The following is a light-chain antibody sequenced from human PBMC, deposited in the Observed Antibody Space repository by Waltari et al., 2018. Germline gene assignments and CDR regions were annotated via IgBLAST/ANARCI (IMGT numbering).Light chain of an antibody. CDR2: GKN. Sequence: SSELTQDPAVSVALGQTVRITCQGDSLSSYYASWYQRKPGQAPVLVIYGKNNRPSGIPDRFSGSTSGNTASLTIRGAHAEDEADYYCSSRDSSGTHVVFGGGTKLTVL. CDR1: SLSSYY. J-gene: IGLJ2*01. V-gene: IGLV3-19*01. CDR3: SSRDSSGTHVV.